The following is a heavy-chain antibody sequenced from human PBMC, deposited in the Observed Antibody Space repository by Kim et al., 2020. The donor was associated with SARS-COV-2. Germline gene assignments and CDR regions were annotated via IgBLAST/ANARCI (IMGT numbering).Heavy chain of an antibody. CDR3: ATGRLLQFDY. V-gene: IGHV1-24*01. D-gene: IGHD2-21*02. CDR2: AT. J-gene: IGHJ4*02. Sequence: ATIYAQKFHGRVTMTEDTPTDTAYMELSSLRSEDTAVYYCATGRLLQFDYWGQGTLVTVSS.